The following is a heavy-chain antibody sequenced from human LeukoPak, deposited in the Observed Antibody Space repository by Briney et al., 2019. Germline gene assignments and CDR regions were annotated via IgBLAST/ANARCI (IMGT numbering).Heavy chain of an antibody. CDR2: ISSSSSTI. CDR3: ARDTREGNYDYVWGSYRYNYFDY. J-gene: IGHJ4*02. V-gene: IGHV3-48*02. CDR1: GFTFSRYS. Sequence: GGSLRLSCAASGFTFSRYSMNWVRQAPGKGLEWVSYISSSSSTIYYAHSEKGRFSISRDNAKNSLYLQMNSLRDEDTAVYYCARDTREGNYDYVWGSYRYNYFDYWGQGTLVSVS. D-gene: IGHD3-16*02.